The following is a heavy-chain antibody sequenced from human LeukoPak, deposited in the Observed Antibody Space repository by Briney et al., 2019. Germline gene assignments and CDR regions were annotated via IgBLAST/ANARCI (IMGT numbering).Heavy chain of an antibody. V-gene: IGHV4-39*07. D-gene: IGHD6-19*01. CDR3: ARGKAVAGSDYFDY. CDR1: GGSISSSSYY. Sequence: SETLSLTCTVSGGSISSSSYYWGWIRQPPGKGLEWIGSIYYSGSTYYNPSLKSRVTISVDTSKNQFSLKLSSVTAADTAVYYCARGKAVAGSDYFDYWGQGTLVTVSS. J-gene: IGHJ4*02. CDR2: IYYSGST.